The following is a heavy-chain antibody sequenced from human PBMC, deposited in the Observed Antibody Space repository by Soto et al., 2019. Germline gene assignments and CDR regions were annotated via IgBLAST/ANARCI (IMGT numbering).Heavy chain of an antibody. Sequence: PGGSLRLSCAASGFTFSNYWMHWVRQVSGKGLVWVSRINSDGSITNYADSVKDRFIISRDNAKNTLYLQMNSLRAEDTAVYYCLIVGLGLTTPGVYWGQGAPVTVSS. CDR3: LIVGLGLTTPGVY. J-gene: IGHJ4*02. CDR1: GFTFSNYW. CDR2: INSDGSIT. D-gene: IGHD1-26*01. V-gene: IGHV3-74*01.